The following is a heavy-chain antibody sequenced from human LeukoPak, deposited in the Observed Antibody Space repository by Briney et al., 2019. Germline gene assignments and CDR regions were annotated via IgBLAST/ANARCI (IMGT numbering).Heavy chain of an antibody. J-gene: IGHJ2*01. CDR2: ISTDSKFK. Sequence: GGSLRLSCAASEFTFRSFNMVWVRQAPGNGLEWVSSISTDSKFKYYSDSVTGRFTISRDNAENSLSLQMNSLRVDDTATYYCVRGPRSHRSDLTKWYFDLWGSGTLVSVSS. V-gene: IGHV3-21*01. CDR1: EFTFRSFN. CDR3: VRGPRSHRSDLTKWYFDL.